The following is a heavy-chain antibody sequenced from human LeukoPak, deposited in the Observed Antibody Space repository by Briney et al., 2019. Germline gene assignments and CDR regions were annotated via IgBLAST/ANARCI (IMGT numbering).Heavy chain of an antibody. D-gene: IGHD6-6*01. CDR3: ARQIAARILGNYYYYYMDV. V-gene: IGHV1-69*05. CDR1: GGTFSSYA. J-gene: IGHJ6*03. Sequence: ASVTVSCKASGGTFSSYAISWVRQAPGQGLEWMGGIIPIFGTANYAQKFQGRVTINTDESTSTAYMELSSLRSEDTAVYYCARQIAARILGNYYYYYMDVWGKGTTVTVSS. CDR2: IIPIFGTA.